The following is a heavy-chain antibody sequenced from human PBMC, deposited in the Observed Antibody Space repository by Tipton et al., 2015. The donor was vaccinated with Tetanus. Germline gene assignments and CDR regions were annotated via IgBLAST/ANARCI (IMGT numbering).Heavy chain of an antibody. D-gene: IGHD3-10*01. CDR2: IYYSGST. J-gene: IGHJ4*02. CDR1: GGSVSSGSYY. Sequence: TLSLTCTVSGGSVSSGSYYWSWIRQPPGKGLEWIGYIYYSGSTNYNPSLKSRVTISVDTSKNQFSLKLSSVTAAGTTVYYCARGGFGKFPDYWGQGTLVTVSS. CDR3: ARGGFGKFPDY. V-gene: IGHV4-61*01.